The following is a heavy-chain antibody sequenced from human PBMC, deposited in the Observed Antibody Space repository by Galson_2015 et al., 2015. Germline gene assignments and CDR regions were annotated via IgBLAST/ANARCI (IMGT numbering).Heavy chain of an antibody. Sequence: SSCYWRLIRQPPGKVLEWIGGICSRGSTNYNPSLKSRVTISVDTSKNQFSLKLSSVTAAATAVYYCARGWEMVGARFDYWGQGTLVTVSS. CDR3: ARGWEMVGARFDY. CDR1: SSCY. CDR2: ICSRGST. J-gene: IGHJ4*02. V-gene: IGHV4-59*01. D-gene: IGHD1-26*01.